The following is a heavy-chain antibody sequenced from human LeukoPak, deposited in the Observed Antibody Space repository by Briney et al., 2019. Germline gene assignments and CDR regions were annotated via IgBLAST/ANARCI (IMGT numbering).Heavy chain of an antibody. CDR3: ASRAGKPGNTPWCFDY. J-gene: IGHJ4*02. CDR1: GFTFSNYW. D-gene: IGHD1-7*01. Sequence: GGSLRLSCAASGFTFSNYWMTWVRQAPGKGPEWVANIKQDGSERDYVDSVKGRFTIARDNTKNSLYLQMTSLRGEDTAVYYCASRAGKPGNTPWCFDYWGQGALVTVSS. CDR2: IKQDGSER. V-gene: IGHV3-7*01.